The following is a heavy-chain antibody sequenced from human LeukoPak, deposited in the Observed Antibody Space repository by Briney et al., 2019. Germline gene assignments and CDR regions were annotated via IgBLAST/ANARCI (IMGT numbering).Heavy chain of an antibody. V-gene: IGHV4-61*02. J-gene: IGHJ6*03. Sequence: TSETLSLTCTVSGGSISSGSYYWSWIRQPAGKGLEWIGRIYTSGSTNYKPSLKSRVTISVDTSKNQFSLKLSSVTAADTAVYYCARDQVGYYYYYYYMDVWGKGTTVTVSS. D-gene: IGHD1-26*01. CDR3: ARDQVGYYYYYYYMDV. CDR2: IYTSGST. CDR1: GGSISSGSYY.